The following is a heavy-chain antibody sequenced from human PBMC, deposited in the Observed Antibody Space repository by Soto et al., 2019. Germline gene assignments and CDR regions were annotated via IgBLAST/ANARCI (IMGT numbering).Heavy chain of an antibody. CDR1: GGSVNTFY. J-gene: IGHJ4*02. CDR2: VYYTGST. Sequence: QVQLQESGPGLVKPSETLSLTCTVSGGSVNTFYWSWIRQPPGKGLEWVGHVYYTGSTDYNPSLKSRDTISVDTTKNQVSLKLNSVTTADTAVYFCARDWGRSNYVYYWGQGTLVTVCS. D-gene: IGHD3-16*01. CDR3: ARDWGRSNYVYY. V-gene: IGHV4-59*02.